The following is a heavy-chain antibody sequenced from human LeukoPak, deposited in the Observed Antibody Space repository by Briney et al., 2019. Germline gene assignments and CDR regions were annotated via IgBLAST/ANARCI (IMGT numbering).Heavy chain of an antibody. Sequence: SETLSLTCTVSGGSISSYYWSWIRQPPGKGLEWIGYIYYSGSTNYNPSLKSRVTISVDTSKSQFSLKLSSVTAADTAVYYCARSDSGSYYYGNDYWGQGTLVTVSS. J-gene: IGHJ4*02. D-gene: IGHD1-26*01. V-gene: IGHV4-59*01. CDR3: ARSDSGSYYYGNDY. CDR2: IYYSGST. CDR1: GGSISSYY.